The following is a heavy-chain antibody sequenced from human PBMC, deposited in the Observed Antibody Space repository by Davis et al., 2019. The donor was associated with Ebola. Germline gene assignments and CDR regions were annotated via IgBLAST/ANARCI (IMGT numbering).Heavy chain of an antibody. Sequence: SVKVSCKASGYTFTSYGISWVRQAPGQGLEWMGGIIPIFGTANYAQKFQGRVTITADESTSTAYMELRSLRSDDTAMYYCARDSGYSYGSTGGYWGQGTLVIVSS. CDR1: GYTFTSYG. CDR2: IIPIFGTA. D-gene: IGHD5-18*01. V-gene: IGHV1-69*13. CDR3: ARDSGYSYGSTGGY. J-gene: IGHJ4*02.